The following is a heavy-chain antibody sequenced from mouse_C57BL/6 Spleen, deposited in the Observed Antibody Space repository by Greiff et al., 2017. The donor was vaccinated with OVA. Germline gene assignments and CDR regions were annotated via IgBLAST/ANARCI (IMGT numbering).Heavy chain of an antibody. D-gene: IGHD1-1*01. CDR2: IYPSDSET. CDR1: GYTFTSYW. CDR3: ARSVYYYTFDY. V-gene: IGHV1-61*01. J-gene: IGHJ2*01. Sequence: QVQLKQPGAELVRPGSSVKLSCKASGYTFTSYWMDWVKQRPGQGLEWIGNIYPSDSETHYNQKFKDKATLTVDKSSSTAYMQLSSLTSEDSAVYYCARSVYYYTFDYWGQGTTLTVSS.